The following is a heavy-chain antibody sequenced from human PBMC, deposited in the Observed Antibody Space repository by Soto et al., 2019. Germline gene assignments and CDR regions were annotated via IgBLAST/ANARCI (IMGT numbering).Heavy chain of an antibody. D-gene: IGHD3-10*01. CDR2: ISGSGGST. CDR1: GFTFSSYA. Sequence: GGSLRLSCAASGFTFSSYAMSWVRQAPGKGLEWVSAISGSGGSTYYADSVKGRFTISRDNSKNTLYLQMNSLRAEDTAVYYCAKASPPSFTYYYGSGSQSSLVLYFDYWGQGTLVTVSS. J-gene: IGHJ4*02. CDR3: AKASPPSFTYYYGSGSQSSLVLYFDY. V-gene: IGHV3-23*01.